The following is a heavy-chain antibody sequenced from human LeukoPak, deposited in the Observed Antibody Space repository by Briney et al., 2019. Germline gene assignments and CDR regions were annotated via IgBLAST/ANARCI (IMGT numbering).Heavy chain of an antibody. CDR3: ARGVSFYGSIYPDC. CDR2: IYYSGST. V-gene: IGHV4-59*01. Sequence: SETLSLTCTVSGGSISSYYWIWIRQPPGKGLEWIGYIYYSGSTNYNPSLKSRVTISVDTSKNQFSLKLSSVTAADTAVYYCARGVSFYGSIYPDCWGQGTLVTVSS. CDR1: GGSISSYY. J-gene: IGHJ4*02. D-gene: IGHD3-10*01.